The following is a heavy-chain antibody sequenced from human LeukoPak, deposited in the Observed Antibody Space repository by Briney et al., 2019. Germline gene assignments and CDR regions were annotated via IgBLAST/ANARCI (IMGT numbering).Heavy chain of an antibody. V-gene: IGHV1-2*02. CDR1: GYTFADYY. CDR3: ARDLRGYSGYYFDY. J-gene: IGHJ4*02. Sequence: ASVKVSCKASGYTFADYYMHWVRQAPGQGLEWMGWINPNSGGTNYAQSFQGRVTMTRDTSISTAYMELSRLRSDDTAVYYCARDLRGYSGYYFDYWGQGTLVTVSS. CDR2: INPNSGGT. D-gene: IGHD5-12*01.